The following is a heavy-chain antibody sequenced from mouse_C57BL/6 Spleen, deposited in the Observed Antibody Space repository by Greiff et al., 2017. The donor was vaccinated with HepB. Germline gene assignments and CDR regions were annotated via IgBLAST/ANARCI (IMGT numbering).Heavy chain of an antibody. J-gene: IGHJ4*01. CDR1: GYTFTNYW. D-gene: IGHD3-2*02. V-gene: IGHV1-63*01. CDR2: IYPGGGYT. Sequence: VQRVESGAELVRPGTSVKMSCKASGYTFTNYWKGWAKQRPGHGLEWIGDIYPGGGYTNYNEKFKGKATLTADKSSSTAYMQFSSLTSEDSAIYYCAREGRSGYYAMDYWGQGTSVTVSS. CDR3: AREGRSGYYAMDY.